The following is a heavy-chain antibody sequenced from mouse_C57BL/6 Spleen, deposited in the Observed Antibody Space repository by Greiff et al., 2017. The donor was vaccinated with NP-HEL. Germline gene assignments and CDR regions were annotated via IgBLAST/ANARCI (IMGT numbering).Heavy chain of an antibody. Sequence: QVQLQQSGAELVRPGASVTLSCKASGYTFTDYEMHWVKQTPVHGLEWIGAIDPETGGTAYNQKFKGKAILTADKSSSTAYMELRSLTSEDSAVYYCTREAACFDYWGQGTTLTVSS. V-gene: IGHV1-15*01. J-gene: IGHJ2*01. CDR3: TREAACFDY. CDR2: IDPETGGT. CDR1: GYTFTDYE.